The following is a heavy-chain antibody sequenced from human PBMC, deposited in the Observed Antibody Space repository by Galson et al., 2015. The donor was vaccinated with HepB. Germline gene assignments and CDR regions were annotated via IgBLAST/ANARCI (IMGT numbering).Heavy chain of an antibody. J-gene: IGHJ4*02. D-gene: IGHD3-22*01. CDR2: ISAYNGNT. Sequence: SVKVSCKASGGTFTSYGISWVRQAPGQGLEWMGWISAYNGNTNYAQKLQGRVTMTTDTSTSTAYMELRSLRSDDTAVYYCARERDLPDYYDSSGYYSYFDYWGQGTLVTVSS. V-gene: IGHV1-18*01. CDR3: ARERDLPDYYDSSGYYSYFDY. CDR1: GGTFTSYG.